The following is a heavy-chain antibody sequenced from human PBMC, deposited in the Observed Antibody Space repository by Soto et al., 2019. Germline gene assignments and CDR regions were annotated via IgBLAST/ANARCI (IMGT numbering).Heavy chain of an antibody. CDR2: IIPIFGTA. D-gene: IGHD1-26*01. V-gene: IGHV1-69*06. J-gene: IGHJ6*02. CDR3: ARGEWELLPGYPPISPNYGMDV. Sequence: SVKVSFKASGGTFSSYAISWVRQAPGQGLEWMGGIIPIFGTANYAQKFQGRVTITADKSTSTAYMELSSLRSEDTAVYYCARGEWELLPGYPPISPNYGMDVWGQGTTVTVSS. CDR1: GGTFSSYA.